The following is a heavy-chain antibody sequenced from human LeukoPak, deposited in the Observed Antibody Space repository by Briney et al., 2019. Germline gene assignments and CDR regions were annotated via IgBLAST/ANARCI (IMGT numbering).Heavy chain of an antibody. V-gene: IGHV1-69*06. CDR1: LGILINYV. Sequence: AASVTDSCMASLGILINYVINWVRPAPRQGRAWMGRIIPIFGSANYAQKFQGRVTITADKSTRTAYMELSSLRSEDTALYYCAKGSRLREGGSYRFWGQGTLVTVSS. J-gene: IGHJ4*02. CDR2: IIPIFGSA. CDR3: AKGSRLREGGSYRF. D-gene: IGHD3-16*02.